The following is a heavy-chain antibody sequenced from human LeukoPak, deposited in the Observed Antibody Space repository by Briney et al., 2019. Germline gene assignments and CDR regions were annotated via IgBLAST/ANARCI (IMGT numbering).Heavy chain of an antibody. J-gene: IGHJ6*03. Sequence: ASVKVSCKVSGYTLTELSMHWVRQAPGQGLEWMGIINPSGDTTRYAQRFQGRVTMTRDMSTNTLYMELSSLTSEDTAVYYCARDKFYYGSGSYSGYYMDVWGKGTTVTVSS. CDR3: ARDKFYYGSGSYSGYYMDV. V-gene: IGHV1-46*01. D-gene: IGHD3-10*01. CDR1: GYTLTELS. CDR2: INPSGDTT.